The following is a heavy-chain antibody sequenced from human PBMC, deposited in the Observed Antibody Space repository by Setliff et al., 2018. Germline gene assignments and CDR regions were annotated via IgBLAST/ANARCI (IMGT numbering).Heavy chain of an antibody. CDR1: RDSINNY. CDR2: VFNSGST. Sequence: LSLTCTISRDSINNYWIRQAPGKGLEWIAYVFNSGSTNYNPSLKGRVTISLGTSKNQFSLQLSSVTAADTAVYYCARHPHYYDSSAYYSRFDYWGQGTLVTVSS. CDR3: ARHPHYYDSSAYYSRFDY. J-gene: IGHJ4*02. V-gene: IGHV4-59*08. D-gene: IGHD3-22*01.